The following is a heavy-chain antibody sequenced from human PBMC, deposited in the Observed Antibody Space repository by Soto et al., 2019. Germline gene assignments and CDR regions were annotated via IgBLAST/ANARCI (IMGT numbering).Heavy chain of an antibody. CDR2: IYYSGST. V-gene: IGHV4-59*08. D-gene: IGHD1-20*01. CDR3: ARYNWNPVGFDY. CDR1: GGSSVSYD. Sequence: SETLCLTCTVAGGSSVSYDGSWIRQPPGKGLEWIGYIYYSGSTNYNPSLTSRVTISVDTSKNQFSLKLSSVTAADTAVYYCARYNWNPVGFDYWGQGTLVTVSS. J-gene: IGHJ4*02.